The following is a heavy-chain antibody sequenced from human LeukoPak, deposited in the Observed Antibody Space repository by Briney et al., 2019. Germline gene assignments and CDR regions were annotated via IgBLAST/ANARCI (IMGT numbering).Heavy chain of an antibody. J-gene: IGHJ4*02. V-gene: IGHV1-2*02. D-gene: IGHD3-10*01. CDR1: GYTFTGCY. Sequence: ASVKVSCKASGYTFTGCYMHWVRQAPGQGLEGMGWINPNSGGTNYAQKFQGRVTMTRDTSISTAYMELSRLRSDDTAVYYCARGRWFDLRECFDYWGQGTLVTVSS. CDR3: ARGRWFDLRECFDY. CDR2: INPNSGGT.